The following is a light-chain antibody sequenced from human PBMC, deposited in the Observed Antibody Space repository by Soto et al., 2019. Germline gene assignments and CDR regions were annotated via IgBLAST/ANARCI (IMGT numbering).Light chain of an antibody. V-gene: IGKV3-15*01. CDR3: QQYNNWPPIN. Sequence: ELVLTQSPGTLSLSPVAIATLSCSSSQSVSSSYLAWYQQKPGQAPRLLIYGASTRATGIPARFSGSGSGTEFTLTIRSLQSEDFAVYYCQQYNNWPPINCGQGKRRAIK. CDR2: GAS. J-gene: IGKJ5*01. CDR1: QSVSSSY.